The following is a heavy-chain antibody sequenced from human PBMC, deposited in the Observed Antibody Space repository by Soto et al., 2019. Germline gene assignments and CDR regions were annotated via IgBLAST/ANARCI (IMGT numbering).Heavy chain of an antibody. CDR2: IDWDDDK. J-gene: IGHJ3*02. CDR3: ARIRGYCSSTSCSDAFDI. Sequence: SGPTLVNPTQTLTLTCTFSGFSLSTSGMRVNWIRQPPGKALEWLARIDWDDDKFYSTSLKTRLTISKDTSKNQVVLTMTNMDPVDTATYYCARIRGYCSSTSCSDAFDIWGQGTMVTVSS. V-gene: IGHV2-70*04. D-gene: IGHD2-2*01. CDR1: GFSLSTSGMR.